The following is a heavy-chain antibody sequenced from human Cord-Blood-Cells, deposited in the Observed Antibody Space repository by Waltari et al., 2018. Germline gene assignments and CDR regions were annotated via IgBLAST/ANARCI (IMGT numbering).Heavy chain of an antibody. D-gene: IGHD2-2*01. CDR1: GFTFSNAL. V-gene: IGHV3-15*01. CDR2: IKRTTDGGTT. Sequence: EVQLVESGGGLVKPWGSLILPCAASGFTFSNALMTWVPPAPGKGPEWGGRIKRTTDGGTTDYAAPVKGRFTISRDDSKNTLYLQMNSLKTEDTAVYYCNTEEADCSSTSCYRDAFDIWGQGTMVTVSS. CDR3: NTEEADCSSTSCYRDAFDI. J-gene: IGHJ3*02.